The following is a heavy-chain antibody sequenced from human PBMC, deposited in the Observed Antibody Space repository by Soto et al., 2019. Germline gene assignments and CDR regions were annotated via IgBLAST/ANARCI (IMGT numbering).Heavy chain of an antibody. D-gene: IGHD3-10*01. CDR3: ARGTGYYGSGSYYYYYGMDV. CDR2: IYYSGST. J-gene: IGHJ6*02. V-gene: IGHV4-59*01. CDR1: GGSISNYY. Sequence: SQTLSLTCTVSGGSISNYYWSWIRQPQGKGLEWIGYIYYSGSTNYNPSLKSRVTISVDTSKNQFSLKLSSVTAADTAVYYCARGTGYYGSGSYYYYYGMDVWGQGTTVTVLL.